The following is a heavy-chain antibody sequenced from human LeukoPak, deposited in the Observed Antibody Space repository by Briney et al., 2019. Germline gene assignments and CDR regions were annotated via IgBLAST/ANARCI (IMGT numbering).Heavy chain of an antibody. CDR2: ISSGGTTI. J-gene: IGHJ5*02. CDR3: ARGPLTWFDP. V-gene: IGHV3-11*01. CDR1: GFTFSDNY. Sequence: GGSLRLSCAASGFTFSDNYMSWIRQAPGKGLEWVSYISSGGTTIYYADSVKGRFTISRVNAKKSLYLQMNSLTAEDTAVYYCARGPLTWFDPWGQGTLVTVSS.